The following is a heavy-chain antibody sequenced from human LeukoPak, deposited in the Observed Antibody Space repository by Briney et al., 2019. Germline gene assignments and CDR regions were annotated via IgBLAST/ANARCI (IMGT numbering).Heavy chain of an antibody. V-gene: IGHV3-7*01. CDR1: GFTFSNYW. Sequence: GGSLRLSCAASGFTFSNYWMSWVRQAPGKGLEWVANIKQDGSEKYYVDSVKGRFTISRDNAKNSLYLQMNSLRAEDTAVYYCAREEGRDGYFVYWGQGTLVTVSS. D-gene: IGHD5-24*01. CDR2: IKQDGSEK. CDR3: AREEGRDGYFVY. J-gene: IGHJ4*02.